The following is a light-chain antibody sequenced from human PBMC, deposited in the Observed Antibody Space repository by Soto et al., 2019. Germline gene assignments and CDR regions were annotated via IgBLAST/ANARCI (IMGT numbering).Light chain of an antibody. CDR1: SSSIGAGYE. J-gene: IGLJ2*01. CDR2: GNG. CDR3: QSYDSSLSGVV. V-gene: IGLV1-40*01. Sequence: QAVVTQPPSVSGAPGQRVTISCSGTSSSIGAGYEVHWYHQLPGTAPKLVVSGNGNRPSGVPDRLSASKSGTSASLAITGLQAEDEADYYCQSYDSSLSGVVFGGGTKLTVL.